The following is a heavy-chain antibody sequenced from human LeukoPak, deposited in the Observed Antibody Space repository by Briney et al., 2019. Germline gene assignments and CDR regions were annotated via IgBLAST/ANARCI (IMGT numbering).Heavy chain of an antibody. CDR3: ARDPSGSGWSLNN. CDR2: IWYDGSND. D-gene: IGHD6-19*01. J-gene: IGHJ4*02. CDR1: GFNFGSDA. Sequence: GRSLRLSSTASGFNFGSDAMHWVRQAPGKGLEWVAFIWYDGSNDHYADSVKGRFTISRDNSKNTVCLQMNSLRVEDTAVYYCARDPSGSGWSLNNWGQGTLVTVSS. V-gene: IGHV3-33*01.